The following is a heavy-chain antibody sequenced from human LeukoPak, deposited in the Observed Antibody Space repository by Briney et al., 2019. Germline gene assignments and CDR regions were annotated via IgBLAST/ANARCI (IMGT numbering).Heavy chain of an antibody. J-gene: IGHJ4*02. CDR3: ASSYDSSGFAPPGDY. V-gene: IGHV4-34*01. D-gene: IGHD3-22*01. Sequence: SETLSLTCAVYGGSFSGYYWSWIRQPPGKGLEWIGEINHSGSTNYNPSLKSRVTISVDTSKNQFSLKLSSVTAADTAVYYCASSYDSSGFAPPGDYWGQGTLVTVSS. CDR1: GGSFSGYY. CDR2: INHSGST.